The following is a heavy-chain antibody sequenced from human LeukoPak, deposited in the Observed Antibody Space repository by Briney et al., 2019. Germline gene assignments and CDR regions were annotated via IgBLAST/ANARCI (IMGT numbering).Heavy chain of an antibody. CDR1: GGSISSGTYY. CDR2: VYTSGST. Sequence: PSQTLSLTCTVSGGSISSGTYYWNWIRQPAGKGLGWIGRVYTSGSTNYNPSLKRRVTISVDTSKNQFSPKVSSVTAADTAVYYCARDELRSYYMDVWGKGTTVTVSS. J-gene: IGHJ6*03. CDR3: ARDELRSYYMDV. V-gene: IGHV4-61*02. D-gene: IGHD1-7*01.